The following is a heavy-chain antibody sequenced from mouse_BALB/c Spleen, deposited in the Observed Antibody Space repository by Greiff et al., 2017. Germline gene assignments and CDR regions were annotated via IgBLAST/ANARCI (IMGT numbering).Heavy chain of an antibody. V-gene: IGHV2-9*02. Sequence: VQLQQSGPGLVAPSQSLSITCTVSGFSLTSYGVHWVRQPPGKGLEWLGVLWAGGSTNYNSALMSRLSISKDNSKSQVFLKMNSLQTDDTAMYYCARDSYGNYGAMDYWGQGTSVTVSS. CDR2: LWAGGST. D-gene: IGHD2-1*01. J-gene: IGHJ4*01. CDR1: GFSLTSYG. CDR3: ARDSYGNYGAMDY.